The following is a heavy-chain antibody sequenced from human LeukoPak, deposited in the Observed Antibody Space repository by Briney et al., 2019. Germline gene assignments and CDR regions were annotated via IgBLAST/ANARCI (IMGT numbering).Heavy chain of an antibody. Sequence: PGGSLRLSCAASGFTFSSYGMHWVRQAPGKGLEWVAVIWYDGSNKYYADSVKGRFTISRDNSKNTLYLQMNSLRAEDTAVYYCAKAIYYDSSGYSDYWGQGTLVTVSS. D-gene: IGHD3-22*01. J-gene: IGHJ4*02. CDR1: GFTFSSYG. CDR2: IWYDGSNK. V-gene: IGHV3-33*06. CDR3: AKAIYYDSSGYSDY.